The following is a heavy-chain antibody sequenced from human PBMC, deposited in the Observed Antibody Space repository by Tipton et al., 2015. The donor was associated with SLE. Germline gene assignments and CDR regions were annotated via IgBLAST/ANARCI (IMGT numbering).Heavy chain of an antibody. Sequence: TLSLTCTVSGDSISSYYWSWIRQPPGKGLEWIGFIYKGGRTTYNPSLKSRVSISVDTSKNQVSLNLSSLIAADTAVYYCATTRRQSRRQGWSLLSPDVATGGPFDIWGQGTMVTVSS. V-gene: IGHV4-4*08. CDR1: GDSISSYY. CDR3: ATTRRQSRRQGWSLLSPDVATGGPFDI. D-gene: IGHD2-21*02. J-gene: IGHJ3*02. CDR2: IYKGGRT.